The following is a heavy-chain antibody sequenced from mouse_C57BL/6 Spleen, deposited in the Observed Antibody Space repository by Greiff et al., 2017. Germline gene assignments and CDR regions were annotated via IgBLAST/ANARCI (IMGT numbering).Heavy chain of an antibody. CDR1: GYTFTSYW. V-gene: IGHV1-69*01. CDR3: ASGLRQNYAMDY. D-gene: IGHD2-4*01. CDR2: IDPSDSYT. J-gene: IGHJ4*01. Sequence: QVQLQQSGAELVMPGASVKLSCKASGYTFTSYWMHWVKQRPGQGLEWIGEIDPSDSYTNYNQKFKGKSTLTVDKSSSTAYMQLSSLTSEDSAVYYCASGLRQNYAMDYWGQGTSVTVSS.